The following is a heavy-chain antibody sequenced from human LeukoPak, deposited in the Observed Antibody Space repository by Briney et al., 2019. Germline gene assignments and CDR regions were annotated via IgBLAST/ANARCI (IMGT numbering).Heavy chain of an antibody. CDR1: GYTFTSYD. Sequence: ASVKVSCKASGYTFTSYDINWVRQATGQGLEWMGWMNPKSGNTGYAQKFQGRVTMTRNTSISTAYMELSSLRSEETAVYYCARVARGKYYDSSGYYPTNWFDPWGQGTMVTVSS. V-gene: IGHV1-8*01. J-gene: IGHJ5*02. CDR3: ARVARGKYYDSSGYYPTNWFDP. CDR2: MNPKSGNT. D-gene: IGHD3-22*01.